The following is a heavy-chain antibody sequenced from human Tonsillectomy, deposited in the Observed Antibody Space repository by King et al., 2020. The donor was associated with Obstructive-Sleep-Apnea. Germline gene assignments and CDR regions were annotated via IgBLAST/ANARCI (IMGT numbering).Heavy chain of an antibody. CDR2: ISWDGGST. V-gene: IGHV3-43D*03. Sequence: DVQLVESGGVAVQPGGSLRLSCAASGFTFADYAIHWVRQAPGKGLEWVSVISWDGGSTYYADSVKGRFTISRDNSKNSLYLQMNSLRAEDTALYYCAKDRGSSPGNGGFDYWGQGTLVTVSS. J-gene: IGHJ4*02. CDR1: GFTFADYA. CDR3: AKDRGSSPGNGGFDY. D-gene: IGHD6-13*01.